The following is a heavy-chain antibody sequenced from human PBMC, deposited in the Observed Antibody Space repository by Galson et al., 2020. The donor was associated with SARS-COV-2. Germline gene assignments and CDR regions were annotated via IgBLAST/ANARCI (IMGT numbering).Heavy chain of an antibody. V-gene: IGHV3-15*01. Sequence: GSLRLSCADSRFSFSDAWMNWIRQAPGKGLAWVGRMKSKTDGGTTSYAAPVKGRFTISRDDSTNTLYLQMNSLTTEDTAVYYCTTAPDPHPCGGDCYSDYWGQGALVTVSS. CDR3: TTAPDPHPCGGDCYSDY. D-gene: IGHD2-21*02. J-gene: IGHJ4*02. CDR2: MKSKTDGGTT. CDR1: RFSFSDAW.